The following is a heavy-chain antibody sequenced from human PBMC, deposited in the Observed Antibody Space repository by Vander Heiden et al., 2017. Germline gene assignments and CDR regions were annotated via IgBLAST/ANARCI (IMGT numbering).Heavy chain of an antibody. CDR3: ARVPAIDCWSGYNWFDP. CDR1: GFTFSSYS. V-gene: IGHV3-48*02. Sequence: EVQLVESGGGLVQPGGSLRLSCAASGFTFSSYSMNWVRQAPGKGLEWVSYISSSSSTIYYADSVKGRVTISRDNAKNSLYLQMNSLREEDTAVYYCARVPAIDCWSGYNWFDPWGQGTLVTVYS. J-gene: IGHJ5*02. D-gene: IGHD3-3*01. CDR2: ISSSSSTI.